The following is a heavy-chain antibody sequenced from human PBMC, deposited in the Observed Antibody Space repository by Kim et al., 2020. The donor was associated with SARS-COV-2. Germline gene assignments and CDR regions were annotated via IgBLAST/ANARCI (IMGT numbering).Heavy chain of an antibody. CDR3: ARHMGVGRWELLSWFDP. D-gene: IGHD1-26*01. V-gene: IGHV4-39*01. CDR1: GGSISSSSYY. CDR2: IYYSGST. J-gene: IGHJ5*02. Sequence: SETLSLTCTVSGGSISSSSYYWGWIRQPPGKGLEWIGSIYYSGSTYYNPSLKSRVTISVDTSKNQFSLKLSSVTAADAAVYYCARHMGVGRWELLSWFDPWGQGTLVTVSS.